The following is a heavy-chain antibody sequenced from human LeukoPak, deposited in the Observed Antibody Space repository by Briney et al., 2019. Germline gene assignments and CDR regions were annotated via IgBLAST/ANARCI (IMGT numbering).Heavy chain of an antibody. CDR2: IKQDGSEK. CDR1: GFTFSSYW. D-gene: IGHD2-2*01. CDR3: ARDPFDQPRYCSSTSCYHSKILVVY. Sequence: GGSLRLSCAAPGFTFSSYWMSWVRQAPGKGLEWVANIKQDGSEKYYVDSVKGRFTISRDNAKNSLYLQMNSLRAEDTAVYYCARDPFDQPRYCSSTSCYHSKILVVYWGQGTLVTVSS. J-gene: IGHJ4*02. V-gene: IGHV3-7*01.